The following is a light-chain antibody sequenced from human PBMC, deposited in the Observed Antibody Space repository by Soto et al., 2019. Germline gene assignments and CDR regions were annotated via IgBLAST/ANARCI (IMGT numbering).Light chain of an antibody. Sequence: QSVLTQPPSVSGSPGQSVTISCTGTSSDVGSYNRVSWYQQPPGTAPKVMIYGVSNRPSGVPDRFSGSKSGNTASLTISGLQAEDESDYYCSSYTSSSTYVFGTGTKVTVL. V-gene: IGLV2-18*02. J-gene: IGLJ1*01. CDR2: GVS. CDR3: SSYTSSSTYV. CDR1: SSDVGSYNR.